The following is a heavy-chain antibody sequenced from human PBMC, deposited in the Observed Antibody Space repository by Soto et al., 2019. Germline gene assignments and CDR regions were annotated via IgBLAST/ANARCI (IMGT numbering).Heavy chain of an antibody. CDR1: GGSVNSYY. V-gene: IGHV4-59*02. CDR2: IFYSGST. D-gene: IGHD2-21*02. J-gene: IGHJ4*02. CDR3: ARVFPSYCGGDCSYFDS. Sequence: TLSLTCTVSGGSVNSYYWSWIRQPPGKGLEWTGYIFYSGSTKSNPSLKSRVTMSVDMSKNQFSLRLTSVTAADTAVYYCARVFPSYCGGDCSYFDSWGQGTLVTVSS.